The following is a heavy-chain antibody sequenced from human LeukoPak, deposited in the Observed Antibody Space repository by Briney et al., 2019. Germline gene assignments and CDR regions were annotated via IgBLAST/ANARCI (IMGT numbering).Heavy chain of an antibody. CDR2: TSYDGTNK. CDR3: ARDQGFCVSTSCSSGFYYYMDL. D-gene: IGHD2-2*01. Sequence: AGSLSLSCAASGFPFSSYALHWVRQAPGKGLEWVAVTSYDGTNKYYADSVKGRYTISRDNSKNTLSLQMNSLRPEDTALYYCARDQGFCVSTSCSSGFYYYMDLWGKGTRVSVSS. CDR1: GFPFSSYA. J-gene: IGHJ6*03. V-gene: IGHV3-30*01.